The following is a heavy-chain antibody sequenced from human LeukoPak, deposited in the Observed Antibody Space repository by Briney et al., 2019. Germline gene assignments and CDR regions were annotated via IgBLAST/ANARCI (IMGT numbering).Heavy chain of an antibody. D-gene: IGHD3-10*01. V-gene: IGHV4-4*02. CDR2: INHSGST. J-gene: IGHJ5*02. CDR3: ATQGDTMVRGVIRRGWFDP. Sequence: SETLSLTCAVSGGSISSSNWWSWVRPPPGKGLEWIGEINHSGSTNYNPSLKSRVTISVDTSKNQFSLKLSSVTAADTAVYYCATQGDTMVRGVIRRGWFDPWGQGTLVTVSS. CDR1: GGSISSSNW.